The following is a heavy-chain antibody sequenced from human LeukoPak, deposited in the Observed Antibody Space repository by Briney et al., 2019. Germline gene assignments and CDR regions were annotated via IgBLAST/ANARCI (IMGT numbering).Heavy chain of an antibody. CDR3: AKDSYSSSWYYFDY. J-gene: IGHJ4*02. D-gene: IGHD6-13*01. CDR1: VFPFDDYA. V-gene: IGHV3-9*01. Sequence: GGSLRLSCAASVFPFDDYAMHWVRHAPGKGLEWVSGISWNSGSIVYADSVKGRFTISRDNAKNSLYLQMNSLRAEDTALYYCAKDSYSSSWYYFDYWGQGTLVTVSS. CDR2: ISWNSGSI.